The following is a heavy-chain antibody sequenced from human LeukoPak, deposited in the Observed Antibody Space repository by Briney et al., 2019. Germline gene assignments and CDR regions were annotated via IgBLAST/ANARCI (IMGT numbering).Heavy chain of an antibody. J-gene: IGHJ4*02. CDR1: GFTCSGQY. D-gene: IGHD1-1*01. CDR3: ARGRSNNSLGNCDY. CDR2: TRNRANSYTT. Sequence: GGCHTLFCSASGFTCSGQYMHWVRQAPGKGLEWVGRTRNRANSYTTEYAASVEGSFSISRDDSKNSLYLQMNSLKTEDRAVYYCARGRSNNSLGNCDYWARGTLVSVSS. V-gene: IGHV3-72*01.